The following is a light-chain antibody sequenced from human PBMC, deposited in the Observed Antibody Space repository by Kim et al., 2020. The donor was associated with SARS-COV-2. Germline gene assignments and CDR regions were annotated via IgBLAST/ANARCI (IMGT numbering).Light chain of an antibody. V-gene: IGLV1-47*01. CDR2: RNN. CDR3: AAWDDSVSGWV. CDR1: SSKIGSKY. Sequence: GQRVSISCCRSSSKIGSKYVYWYQQHPGTAHKLLLYRNNHRPSGVPDRFAGSKSGTSASLAISGLRSEDEADYYCAAWDDSVSGWVFGGGTKLTVL. J-gene: IGLJ3*02.